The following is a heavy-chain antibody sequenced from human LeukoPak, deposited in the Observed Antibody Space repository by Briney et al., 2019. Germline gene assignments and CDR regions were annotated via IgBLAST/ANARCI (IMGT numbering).Heavy chain of an antibody. V-gene: IGHV3-23*01. CDR1: GFTFGSYA. CDR3: AKTTAGYSSGRYPGWPVDY. CDR2: ISGSGGST. J-gene: IGHJ4*02. Sequence: PGRSLRLSCAASGFTFGSYAMYWVRQAPGKGLEWVSGISGSGGSTFYADSVKGRFTISRDNSENTVYLQMNSLRADDTAVYCCAKTTAGYSSGRYPGWPVDYWGQGTLVTVSS. D-gene: IGHD6-19*01.